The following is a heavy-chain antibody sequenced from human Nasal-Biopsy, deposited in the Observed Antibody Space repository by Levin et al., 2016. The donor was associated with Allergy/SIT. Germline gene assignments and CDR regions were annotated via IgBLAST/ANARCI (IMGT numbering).Heavy chain of an antibody. J-gene: IGHJ6*02. V-gene: IGHV4/OR15-8*02. D-gene: IGHD2-21*02. Sequence: SETLSLTCVVSGGSIISPKWWHWVRQSPGKGLEWLGDIFHSGNTNYNPSLRSRVTISVDKSKNQFSLKMKSVTAADTAVYYCARGDDGLEVWGQGTTVTVSS. CDR3: ARGDDGLEV. CDR1: GGSIISPKW. CDR2: IFHSGNT.